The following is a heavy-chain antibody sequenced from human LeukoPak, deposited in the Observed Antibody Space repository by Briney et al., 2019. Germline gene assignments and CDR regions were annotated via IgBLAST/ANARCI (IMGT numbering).Heavy chain of an antibody. V-gene: IGHV3-23*01. Sequence: GGSLRLSCAASGFTFSSYAMNWVRRAPGKGLEWVSTIRGTGTTTYYADSVKGRFTISRDNSKNTLYLEISSLRVEDTAVYYCAKDGISGWYGNHFDYWGQGTLVTVSP. J-gene: IGHJ4*02. CDR1: GFTFSSYA. D-gene: IGHD6-19*01. CDR3: AKDGISGWYGNHFDY. CDR2: IRGTGTTT.